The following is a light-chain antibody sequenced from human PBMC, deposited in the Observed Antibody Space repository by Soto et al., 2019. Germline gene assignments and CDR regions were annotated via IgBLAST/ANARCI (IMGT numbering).Light chain of an antibody. V-gene: IGKV3-11*01. CDR3: QHRSDWPLT. CDR2: AAS. J-gene: IGKJ4*01. Sequence: DIVLAQSPATLSLSPGERATLSCRASQSVSNYLAWYQQKPGKAPRLLIYAASNMATGIPARFSGSGSGTDFTLTISSLEPEDFADYYCQHRSDWPLTFGGGTKVEIK. CDR1: QSVSNY.